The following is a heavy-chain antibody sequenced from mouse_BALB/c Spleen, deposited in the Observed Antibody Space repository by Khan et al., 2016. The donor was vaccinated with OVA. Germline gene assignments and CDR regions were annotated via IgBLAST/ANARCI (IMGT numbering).Heavy chain of an antibody. Sequence: EVQLQESGPGLVKPSQSLSLTCTVTGYSITSDYAWNWIRQFPGNKLEWMGYITSSGGTSYHPSLKSRISITRDTSKNQFFLRLNSVTTEDSATYYCARWFAYWGQGTLVTVS. CDR3: ARWFAY. CDR2: ITSSGGT. V-gene: IGHV3-2*02. J-gene: IGHJ3*01. CDR1: GYSITSDYA.